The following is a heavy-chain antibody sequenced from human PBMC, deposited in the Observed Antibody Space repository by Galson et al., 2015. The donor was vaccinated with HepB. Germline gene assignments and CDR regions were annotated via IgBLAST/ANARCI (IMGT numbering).Heavy chain of an antibody. J-gene: IGHJ4*02. Sequence: SLRLSCAASGFTFSSYAMHWVRQAPGKGLEWVAVVSYDGSNKYYADSVKGRFTISRDNSKNTLYLQMNSLRAEDTAVYYCARARPLAAGTLPDYWGQGTLVTVSS. CDR3: ARARPLAAGTLPDY. CDR1: GFTFSSYA. D-gene: IGHD6-13*01. CDR2: VSYDGSNK. V-gene: IGHV3-30-3*01.